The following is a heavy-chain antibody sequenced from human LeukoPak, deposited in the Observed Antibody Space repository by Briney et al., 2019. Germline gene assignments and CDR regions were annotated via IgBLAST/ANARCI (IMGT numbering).Heavy chain of an antibody. CDR1: GYTFTGYY. V-gene: IGHV1-8*03. CDR3: ATGHSGEFDY. CDR2: MNPNSGNT. Sequence: SVKVSCKASGYTFTGYYMHWVRQAPGQGLEWMGWMNPNSGNTGYAQKFQGRVTITRNTSISTAYMELSSLRSEDTAVYYCATGHSGEFDYWGQGTLVTVSS. D-gene: IGHD3-10*01. J-gene: IGHJ4*02.